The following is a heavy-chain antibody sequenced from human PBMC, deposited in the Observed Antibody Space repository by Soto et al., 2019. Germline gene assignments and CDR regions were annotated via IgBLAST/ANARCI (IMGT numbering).Heavy chain of an antibody. V-gene: IGHV3-49*04. CDR2: IRSKAYGGTT. CDR1: GFTFGDYA. J-gene: IGHJ6*02. D-gene: IGHD3-10*01. Sequence: GGSLRLSCTASGFTFGDYAMSWVRQAPGKGLEWVGFIRSKAYGGTTEYAASVKGRFTISRDDSKSIAYLQMNSLKTEDTAVYYCTRDGISMVRGVTYYYYYGMDVWGQGTTVTVSS. CDR3: TRDGISMVRGVTYYYYYGMDV.